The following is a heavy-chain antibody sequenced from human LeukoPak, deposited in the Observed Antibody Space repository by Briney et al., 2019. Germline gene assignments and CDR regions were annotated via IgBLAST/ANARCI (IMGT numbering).Heavy chain of an antibody. CDR2: IGGGGDTA. CDR1: GFTFSSYA. Sequence: GGSLRLSCAASGFTFSSYAMSWVRQAPGKGLEWVSTIGGGGDTAYYADSVKGRFTISRDNSKNTLYLQMNSLIAEDTALYYCAKESGEFDYWGQGTLVTVSS. CDR3: AKESGEFDY. J-gene: IGHJ4*02. V-gene: IGHV3-23*01. D-gene: IGHD7-27*01.